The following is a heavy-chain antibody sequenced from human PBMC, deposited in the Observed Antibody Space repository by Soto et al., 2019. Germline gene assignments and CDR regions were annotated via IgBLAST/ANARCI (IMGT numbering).Heavy chain of an antibody. V-gene: IGHV3-23*01. CDR2: ISGSGGST. Sequence: GGSLRLSCAASGFTFSSYAMSWVRQAPGKGLEWVSAISGSGGSTYYADSVKGRFTISRDNSKNTLYLQMNSLRAEDTAVYYCAKELGYCSGGSCYPSNYFDYWGQGTLVTVSS. D-gene: IGHD2-15*01. CDR3: AKELGYCSGGSCYPSNYFDY. J-gene: IGHJ4*02. CDR1: GFTFSSYA.